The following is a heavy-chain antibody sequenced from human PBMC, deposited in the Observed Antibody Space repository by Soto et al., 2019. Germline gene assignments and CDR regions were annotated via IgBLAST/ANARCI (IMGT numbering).Heavy chain of an antibody. Sequence: KSSETLSLTCTVSGGSISSYYWSWIRQPPGKGLEWIGYIYYSGSTNYNPSLKSRVTISVDTSKNQFSLKLTSVTAADTAVYYCARGGYDWGPWGQGALVTVSS. V-gene: IGHV4-59*01. CDR1: GGSISSYY. CDR2: IYYSGST. CDR3: ARGGYDWGP. J-gene: IGHJ5*02. D-gene: IGHD3-16*01.